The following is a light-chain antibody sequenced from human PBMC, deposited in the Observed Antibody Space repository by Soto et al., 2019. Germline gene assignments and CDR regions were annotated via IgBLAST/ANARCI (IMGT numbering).Light chain of an antibody. CDR2: KAS. Sequence: DIQMTQSPSTLSASVGDRVTITCRAGQSVSTWLAWYQQKPGKAPKLLIYKASSLESGVPSRFSGSGSGTEFILTISSLQPDDFATYYCQQYNSWTFGQGTKVDIK. J-gene: IGKJ1*01. CDR1: QSVSTW. V-gene: IGKV1-5*03. CDR3: QQYNSWT.